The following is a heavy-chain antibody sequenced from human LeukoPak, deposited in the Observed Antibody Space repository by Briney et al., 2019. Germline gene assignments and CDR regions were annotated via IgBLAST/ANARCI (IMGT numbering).Heavy chain of an antibody. CDR1: GGSITGHY. Sequence: NPSETLSLTCTVSGGSITGHYWSWIRQPAGKGLEWLGRIYSTGTTAYNASLTSRLTMSVDTSKSQLSLMLNSVTAADTAVYYCARDLYSSGWYGFDYWGQGTLVTVSS. D-gene: IGHD6-19*01. V-gene: IGHV4-4*07. CDR3: ARDLYSSGWYGFDY. J-gene: IGHJ4*02. CDR2: IYSTGTT.